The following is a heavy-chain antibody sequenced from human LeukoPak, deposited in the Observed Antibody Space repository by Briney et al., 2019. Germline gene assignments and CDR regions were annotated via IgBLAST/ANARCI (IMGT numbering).Heavy chain of an antibody. J-gene: IGHJ4*02. CDR2: IYYSGST. V-gene: IGHV4-59*08. Sequence: SETLSLTCTVSGGSISSYYWSWIRQPPGKGLEWIGYIYYSGSTNYNPSLKSRVTISVGTSKNQFSLKLSSVTAADTAVYYCASSSGSYSLGFDYWGQGTLVTVSS. CDR1: GGSISSYY. D-gene: IGHD1-26*01. CDR3: ASSSGSYSLGFDY.